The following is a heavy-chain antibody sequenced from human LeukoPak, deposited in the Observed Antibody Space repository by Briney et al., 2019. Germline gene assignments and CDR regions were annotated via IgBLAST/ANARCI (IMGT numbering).Heavy chain of an antibody. CDR1: GGSFSGYY. CDR3: ASSYNWNDGTDI. CDR2: IKHSGST. V-gene: IGHV4-34*01. Sequence: SETLSLTCAVYGGSFSGYYWSWIRQPPGKGLEWMGEIKHSGSTNYNPSLKSRVTISVDTSKNQFSLKLSSVTAADTAVYYCASSYNWNDGTDIWGQGTMVTVSS. D-gene: IGHD1-1*01. J-gene: IGHJ3*02.